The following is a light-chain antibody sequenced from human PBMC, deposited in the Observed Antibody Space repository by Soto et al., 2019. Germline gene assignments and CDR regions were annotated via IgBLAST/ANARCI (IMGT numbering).Light chain of an antibody. Sequence: EIVLTQSPATLSLSPGERATLSCRASQSVGTYFAWYQQKPGQPARLLIYDSSNRATCIPARFSGSGSGTDFTLTIRTLEPEDFAVYYCQQRRDWPSTFGGGTKVEIK. CDR2: DSS. CDR3: QQRRDWPST. CDR1: QSVGTY. J-gene: IGKJ4*01. V-gene: IGKV3-11*01.